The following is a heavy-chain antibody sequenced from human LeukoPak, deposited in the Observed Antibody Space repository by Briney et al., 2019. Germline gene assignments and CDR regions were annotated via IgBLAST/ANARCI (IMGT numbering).Heavy chain of an antibody. CDR3: AKDPLPLEDWFDP. J-gene: IGHJ5*02. CDR1: GFTFSSYA. CDR2: ISGSGGST. Sequence: GGSLRLSCTVSGFTFSSYAMSWVRQVPGKGLEWVSAISGSGGSTYYADSVKGRFTISRDNSKNTLYLQMNSLRAEDTAVYYCAKDPLPLEDWFDPWGQGTLVTVSS. V-gene: IGHV3-23*01.